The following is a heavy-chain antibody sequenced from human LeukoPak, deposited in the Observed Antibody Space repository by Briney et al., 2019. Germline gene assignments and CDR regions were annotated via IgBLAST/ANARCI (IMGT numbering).Heavy chain of an antibody. V-gene: IGHV3-23*01. J-gene: IGHJ2*01. CDR1: ILLDYLC. CDR3: YEAIPYWYFDF. Sequence: GGPLRLSCSLSILLDYLCHVIWLPQAPGKGLEWVSSIGDGGGSTYADSVKGRFTISRDRSKNTMYMQRNNQRAEDTAIYYCYEAIPYWYFDFWGRGTLVTVSS. D-gene: IGHD2-21*01. CDR2: IGDGGGST.